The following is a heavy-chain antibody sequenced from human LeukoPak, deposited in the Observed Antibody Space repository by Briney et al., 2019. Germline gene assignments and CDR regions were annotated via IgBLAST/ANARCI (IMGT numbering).Heavy chain of an antibody. Sequence: GGSLRLSCAASGFTFSSNSMNWVRQAPGKGLEWVSSISSSSSYIYYADSVKGRFTISRDNAKNSLYLQMNSLRAEDTAVYYCARADSYYGSGSYPGTWGQGTLVTVSS. D-gene: IGHD3-10*01. V-gene: IGHV3-21*01. CDR2: ISSSSSYI. CDR1: GFTFSSNS. J-gene: IGHJ5*02. CDR3: ARADSYYGSGSYPGT.